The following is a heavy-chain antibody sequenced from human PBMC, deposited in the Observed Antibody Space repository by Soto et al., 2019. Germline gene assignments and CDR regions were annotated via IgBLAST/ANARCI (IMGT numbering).Heavy chain of an antibody. J-gene: IGHJ4*02. V-gene: IGHV3-23*01. D-gene: IGHD2-21*02. CDR1: GFTFSSYA. Sequence: GGSLRLSCAASGFTFSSYAMSWVRQAPGKGLEWVSAIGGSGGSTYYADSVKGRFTISSDNSKNTLYLQMNSLRAEDTAVYYCAKSRSVLAYCGGDCYFDYWGQGTLVTVSS. CDR3: AKSRSVLAYCGGDCYFDY. CDR2: IGGSGGST.